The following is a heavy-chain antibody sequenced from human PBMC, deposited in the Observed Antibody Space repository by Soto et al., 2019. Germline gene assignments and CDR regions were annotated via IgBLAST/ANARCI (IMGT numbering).Heavy chain of an antibody. V-gene: IGHV4-30-4*08. Sequence: SETLSLTCAVSGGSFNSCDFRWVWIRQPPGKGLEWVGYIYYSVRTYYDPSLKSRAIISVDTSKNQFSLKLSSVTAADTAVYYCARQGFGELHGLVDVWGQGTTVTVSS. CDR2: IYYSVRT. J-gene: IGHJ6*02. D-gene: IGHD3-10*01. CDR3: ARQGFGELHGLVDV. CDR1: GGSFNSCDFR.